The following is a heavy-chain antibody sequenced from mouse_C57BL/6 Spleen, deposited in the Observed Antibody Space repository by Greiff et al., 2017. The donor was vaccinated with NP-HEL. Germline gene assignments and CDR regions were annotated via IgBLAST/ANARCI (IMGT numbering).Heavy chain of an antibody. J-gene: IGHJ2*01. CDR3: TPIYDGYFDY. CDR1: GYTFTDYE. V-gene: IGHV1-15*01. D-gene: IGHD2-3*01. CDR2: IDPETGGT. Sequence: VQLVESGAELVRPGASVTLSCKASGYTFTDYEMHWVKQTPVHGLEWIGAIDPETGGTAYNQKFKGKAILTADKSSSTAYMELRSLTSEDSAVYYCTPIYDGYFDYWGQGTTLTVSS.